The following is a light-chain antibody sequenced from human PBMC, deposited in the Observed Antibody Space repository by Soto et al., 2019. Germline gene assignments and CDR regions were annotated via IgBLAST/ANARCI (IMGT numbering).Light chain of an antibody. CDR1: QSVSDW. V-gene: IGKV1-5*01. CDR3: QHYNSYGT. Sequence: DIQMTQSPSTLSASLGDSVTIXXRASQSVSDWLAWYQQKPGKAPNLLIYDVSSLQSGVPSRFSGSGSGTEFTLTISSLQPDDFATYYCQHYNSYGTFGQGTKVDIK. CDR2: DVS. J-gene: IGKJ1*01.